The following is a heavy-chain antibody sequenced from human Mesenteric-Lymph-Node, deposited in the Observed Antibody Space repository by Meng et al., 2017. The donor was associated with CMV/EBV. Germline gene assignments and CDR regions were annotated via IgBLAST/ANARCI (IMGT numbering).Heavy chain of an antibody. V-gene: IGHV1-69*10. CDR2: IIPILGIA. J-gene: IGHJ6*02. CDR1: GGTFSSYA. D-gene: IGHD3-3*01. Sequence: SVKVSCKASGGTFSSYAISWVRQAPGQGLEWMGGIIPILGIANYAQKFQGRVTITTDESTSTAYMELSSLRSEDTAVYYCARGAIFGVVINYYGMDVWGQGTTVTVSS. CDR3: ARGAIFGVVINYYGMDV.